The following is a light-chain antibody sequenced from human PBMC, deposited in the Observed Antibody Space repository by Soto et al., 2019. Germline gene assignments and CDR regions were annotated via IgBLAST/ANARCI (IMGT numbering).Light chain of an antibody. Sequence: DIQMTQSPSTLSASIGDRVTIACRASQGISNWLAWYQQKPGKAPKLLIYDASSLESGVPSRFSGSGSGTEFTLTISSLQPDDFATYYCQQYNSYSTFGQGTKVDI. CDR3: QQYNSYST. J-gene: IGKJ1*01. V-gene: IGKV1-5*01. CDR1: QGISNW. CDR2: DAS.